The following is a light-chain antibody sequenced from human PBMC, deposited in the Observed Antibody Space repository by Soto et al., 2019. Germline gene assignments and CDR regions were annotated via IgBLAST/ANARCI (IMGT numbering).Light chain of an antibody. V-gene: IGKV3-20*01. Sequence: EIVLTQSPGTLSLSPGERATLSCRASQSVYSTYLAWYRQKPGQAPRLLIYGASSRTTGTPDRFSGGGSGTDFTLTIRTLEPADFAVYYCLQYGSSPATFGQGTKLEIK. CDR1: QSVYSTY. CDR2: GAS. J-gene: IGKJ2*01. CDR3: LQYGSSPAT.